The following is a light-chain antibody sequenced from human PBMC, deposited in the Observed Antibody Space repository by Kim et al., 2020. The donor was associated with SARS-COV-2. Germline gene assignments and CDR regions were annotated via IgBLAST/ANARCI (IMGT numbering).Light chain of an antibody. V-gene: IGLV3-21*04. CDR2: YDS. Sequence: APGKTARITWGGNKIGSKSVHWYQKKPGQAPVLVIYYDSDRPSGIPERFSGSNSGNTATLTISRVEAGDEADYYCQVWDSSSDPVVFGGGTQLTVL. CDR1: KIGSKS. CDR3: QVWDSSSDPVV. J-gene: IGLJ2*01.